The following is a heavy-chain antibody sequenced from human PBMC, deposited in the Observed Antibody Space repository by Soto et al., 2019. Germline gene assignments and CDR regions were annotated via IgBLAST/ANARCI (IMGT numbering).Heavy chain of an antibody. CDR3: ARETYGGNPLTHYYYYGMDV. V-gene: IGHV1-69*06. D-gene: IGHD4-17*01. CDR2: IIPIFGTA. J-gene: IGHJ6*02. Sequence: SVKVSCKSSGGTFSSYAISWVRQAPGQVLEWMGGIIPIFGTANYAQKFQGRVTITADKSTSTAYMELSSLRSEDTAVYYCARETYGGNPLTHYYYYGMDVWGQGTTVTVSS. CDR1: GGTFSSYA.